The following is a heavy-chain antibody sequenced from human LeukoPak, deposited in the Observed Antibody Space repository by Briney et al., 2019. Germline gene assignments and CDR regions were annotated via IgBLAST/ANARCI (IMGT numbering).Heavy chain of an antibody. CDR2: ISGSGGGT. D-gene: IGHD3-22*01. V-gene: IGHV3-23*01. CDR1: GTTLSNYG. Sequence: GGSLRLSCAVSGTTLSNYGMSWVRQAPGKGLEWVAGISGSGGGTNYADSVKGRFTISRDNPKNTLYLQMNSLRAEDTAVYFCAKRGVVIRVILVGFHKEAYYFDSWGQGALVTVSS. CDR3: AKRGVVIRVILVGFHKEAYYFDS. J-gene: IGHJ4*02.